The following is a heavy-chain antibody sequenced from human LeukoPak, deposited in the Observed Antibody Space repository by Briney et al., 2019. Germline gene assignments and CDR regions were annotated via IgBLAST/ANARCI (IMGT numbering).Heavy chain of an antibody. CDR2: INPNSGGT. J-gene: IGHJ3*02. CDR1: GYTFTDYY. D-gene: IGHD2-2*03. Sequence: ASVTVSCKASGYTFTDYYMHWVGQAPGQGLEWMGWINPNSGGTSYAQKFQGRVTMPRDTPISTAYMELSRLRSEDTAVYYCARGHGDCSSTSCYDAFDIWGQGTMVTVSS. CDR3: ARGHGDCSSTSCYDAFDI. V-gene: IGHV1-2*02.